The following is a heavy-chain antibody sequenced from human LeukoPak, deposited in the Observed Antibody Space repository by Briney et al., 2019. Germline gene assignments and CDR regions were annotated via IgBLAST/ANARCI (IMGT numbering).Heavy chain of an antibody. CDR2: IYSSGRT. Sequence: SETLSLTCTVSGGSISDYFWSWIRQPAGKGLEWIGRIYSSGRTNYNPSLKSRVTMSVDTSKNQFSLRLSSMTAADTALYYCAGYVYGDYYFDYWGQGTLVTVSS. D-gene: IGHD4-17*01. CDR1: GGSISDYF. J-gene: IGHJ4*02. V-gene: IGHV4-4*07. CDR3: AGYVYGDYYFDY.